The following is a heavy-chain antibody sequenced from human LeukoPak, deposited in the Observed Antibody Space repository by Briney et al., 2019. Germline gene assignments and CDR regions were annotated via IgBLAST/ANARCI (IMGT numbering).Heavy chain of an antibody. J-gene: IGHJ6*02. V-gene: IGHV4-34*01. CDR2: INHSGST. Sequence: PSETLSLTCAVYGGSFSGYYWSWIRQPPGKGLEWIGEINHSGSTNYNPSLKSRVTISVDTSKNQFSLKLSSVTAADTAVYYCARGADVLLWFGEFYGMDVWGQGTTVTVSS. CDR3: ARGADVLLWFGEFYGMDV. D-gene: IGHD3-10*01. CDR1: GGSFSGYY.